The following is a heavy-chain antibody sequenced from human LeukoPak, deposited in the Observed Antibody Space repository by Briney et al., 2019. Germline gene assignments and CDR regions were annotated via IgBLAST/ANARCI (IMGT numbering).Heavy chain of an antibody. Sequence: PGGSLRVSCAVSGFSVSSNYMSWVRQAPGKGLEWVSVIYKAGTTYYADSVKGRFTISRDNSKNTLYLQMNCLRVEDTAIYYCVKDPPTWPIDYWGLGTQVTVSS. D-gene: IGHD5-12*01. CDR1: GFSVSSNY. J-gene: IGHJ4*02. V-gene: IGHV3-53*01. CDR2: IYKAGTT. CDR3: VKDPPTWPIDY.